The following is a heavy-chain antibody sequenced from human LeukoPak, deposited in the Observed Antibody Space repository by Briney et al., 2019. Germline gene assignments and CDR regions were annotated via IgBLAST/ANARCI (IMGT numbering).Heavy chain of an antibody. Sequence: EASVKVSCKASGGTFSSYAISWVRQAPGQGLEWMGRIIPILGIANYAQKFQGRVTITADKSTSTAYMELSSLRSEDTAVYYCARVDSYYYDSSGREAYWGQGTLVTVSS. CDR1: GGTFSSYA. J-gene: IGHJ4*02. V-gene: IGHV1-69*04. D-gene: IGHD3-22*01. CDR3: ARVDSYYYDSSGREAY. CDR2: IIPILGIA.